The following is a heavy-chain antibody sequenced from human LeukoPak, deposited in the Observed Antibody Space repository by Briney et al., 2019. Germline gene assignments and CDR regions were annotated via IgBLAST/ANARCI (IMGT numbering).Heavy chain of an antibody. V-gene: IGHV1-69*04. CDR1: GGTFSSYA. Sequence: SVKVSCKASGGTFSSYAISWVRQAPGQGLEWMGRIIPILGIANYAQKSQGRVTITADKSTSTAYLELSSLRSEDTAVYYCAARVYYYDSSAFDIWGQGTMVTVSS. CDR3: AARVYYYDSSAFDI. J-gene: IGHJ3*02. D-gene: IGHD3-22*01. CDR2: IIPILGIA.